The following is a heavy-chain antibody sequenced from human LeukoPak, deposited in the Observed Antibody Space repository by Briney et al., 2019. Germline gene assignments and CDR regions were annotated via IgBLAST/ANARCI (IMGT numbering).Heavy chain of an antibody. J-gene: IGHJ4*02. Sequence: PGGSLRLSCAASGFTFSSYAMSWVRQAPGKGLEWVSAISGSGGSTYYADSVKGRFTISRDNSKNPLYLQMNSLRAEDTAVYYCAKDTRHYDVLTGYYRYWGQGTLVTVSS. D-gene: IGHD3-9*01. CDR2: ISGSGGST. CDR3: AKDTRHYDVLTGYYRY. CDR1: GFTFSSYA. V-gene: IGHV3-23*01.